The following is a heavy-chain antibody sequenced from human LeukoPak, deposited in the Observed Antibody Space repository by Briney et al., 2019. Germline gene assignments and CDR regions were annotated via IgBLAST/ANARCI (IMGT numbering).Heavy chain of an antibody. J-gene: IGHJ4*02. Sequence: GGSLRLSCAVSGLTFSNAWMSWVRQAPGKGLEWVGRIKSTTVDATPEYAAPVKGRFTISRDDSKDTVYLHMNSLKTEDTALYYCTTGPGNSGYWGQGTLVTVSS. D-gene: IGHD4-23*01. V-gene: IGHV3-15*01. CDR3: TTGPGNSGY. CDR1: GLTFSNAW. CDR2: IKSTTVDATP.